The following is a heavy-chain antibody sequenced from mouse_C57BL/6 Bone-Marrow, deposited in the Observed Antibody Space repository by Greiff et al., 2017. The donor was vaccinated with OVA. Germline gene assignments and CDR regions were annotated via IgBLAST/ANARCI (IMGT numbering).Heavy chain of an antibody. D-gene: IGHD2-5*01. CDR3: ARFRLYSNYEGAY. Sequence: VQLQQSGAELARPGASVKMSCKASGYTFTSYTMHWVKQRPGQGLEWIGYINPSSGYTKYNQKFKDKATLTADKSSSTAYMQLSSLTSEDSAVYYCARFRLYSNYEGAYWGQGTLVTVSA. CDR1: GYTFTSYT. CDR2: INPSSGYT. J-gene: IGHJ3*01. V-gene: IGHV1-4*01.